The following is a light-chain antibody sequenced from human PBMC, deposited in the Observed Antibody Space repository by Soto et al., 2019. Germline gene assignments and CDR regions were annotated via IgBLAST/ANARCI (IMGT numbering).Light chain of an antibody. V-gene: IGLV1-51*02. CDR2: ENN. Sequence: SVLPQPPSVYASPGQKVTISCSGSSSNIGNNYVSWYQQLPGTAPKLLIFENNKRPSGIPDRFSASKSGTSATLAITGLQTGDAADYYCGTWDNSLSLPYVFGTGTKVTVL. CDR3: GTWDNSLSLPYV. CDR1: SSNIGNNY. J-gene: IGLJ1*01.